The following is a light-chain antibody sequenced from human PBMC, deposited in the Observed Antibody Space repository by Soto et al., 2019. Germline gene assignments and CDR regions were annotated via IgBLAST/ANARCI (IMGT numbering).Light chain of an antibody. V-gene: IGKV3-20*01. CDR1: QTVSSNY. CDR2: GVS. J-gene: IGKJ4*01. CDR3: QQYGSSPLT. Sequence: EIVLTQSPGTLSLSPGERATLSCRASQTVSSNYLVWYQQKPGQAPMLLIYGVSSRATGIPDRFGGSGSGTDFTLTISRLEREDFAVYFCQQYGSSPLTFGGGTKVEIK.